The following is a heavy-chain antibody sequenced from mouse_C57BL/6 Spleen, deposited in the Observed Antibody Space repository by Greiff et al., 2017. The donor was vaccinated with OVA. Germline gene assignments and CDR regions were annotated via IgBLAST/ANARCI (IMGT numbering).Heavy chain of an antibody. V-gene: IGHV10-3*01. CDR2: IRSKSSNYGT. D-gene: IGHD2-4*01. CDR1: GFTFTTYA. Sequence: EVKLQESGGGLVQPKGSLKLSCAASGFTFTTYAMHWVRQAPGKGLEWVARIRSKSSNYGTNYDDSVKDRFTITRDNSQSMLYLQMNNLKTDDTAMYYCVRSDYPYAMDYWGQGTSVTVSS. CDR3: VRSDYPYAMDY. J-gene: IGHJ4*01.